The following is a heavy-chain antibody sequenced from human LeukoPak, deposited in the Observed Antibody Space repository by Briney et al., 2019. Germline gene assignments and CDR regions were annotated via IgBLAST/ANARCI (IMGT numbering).Heavy chain of an antibody. V-gene: IGHV3-21*01. CDR1: GFTFSSYT. CDR2: ISSSSSYI. D-gene: IGHD4-11*01. CDR3: ARPGYSNLFDY. J-gene: IGHJ4*02. Sequence: GGSLRLSCAASGFTFSSYTMNWVRQAPGKGLEWVSSISSSSSYINYADSVKGRFTISRDNAKNTLYLQMNSLRAEDTAVYYCARPGYSNLFDYWGQGTLVTVSS.